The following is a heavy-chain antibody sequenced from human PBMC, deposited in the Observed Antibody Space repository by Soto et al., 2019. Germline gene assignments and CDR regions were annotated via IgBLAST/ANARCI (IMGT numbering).Heavy chain of an antibody. Sequence: QVQLQESGPGLVKPSQTLSLTCTVSGDSIGTGGYYWDWIRQHPGKGPEWIGYIHYSWNTYYNPSLKSRLTISLDTSKNQFSLHLSSVTAADTAVYYCATNHDDISGRTPLLFDSWGQGTLVTVSS. CDR1: GDSIGTGGYY. V-gene: IGHV4-31*03. D-gene: IGHD3-22*01. CDR3: ATNHDDISGRTPLLFDS. CDR2: IHYSWNT. J-gene: IGHJ4*02.